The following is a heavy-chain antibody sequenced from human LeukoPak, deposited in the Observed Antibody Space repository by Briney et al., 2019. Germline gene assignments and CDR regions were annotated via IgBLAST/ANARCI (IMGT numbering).Heavy chain of an antibody. Sequence: SETLSLTCTVSGGSISSYYWSWIRQPPGKGLEWIGYIYYSGSTNYNPSLKSRVTISVDTSKNQFSLKLSSVTAADTAVYYCARLAVDAVAGTGRWLDPWGQGTLVTVSS. V-gene: IGHV4-59*08. D-gene: IGHD6-19*01. CDR2: IYYSGST. CDR1: GGSISSYY. J-gene: IGHJ5*02. CDR3: ARLAVDAVAGTGRWLDP.